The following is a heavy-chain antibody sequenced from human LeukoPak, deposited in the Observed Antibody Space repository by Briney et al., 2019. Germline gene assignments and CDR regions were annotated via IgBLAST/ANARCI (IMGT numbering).Heavy chain of an antibody. V-gene: IGHV3-15*04. Sequence: GGSLRLSCIASGFTFSDYWMHWVRQAPGKGLEWVGRIASNTDGGTTDYAAPVKGRFTISRDDSKNALYLQMNSLKTEDTALYYCTTRTTTTIYWGQGTPVTVSS. CDR3: TTRTTTTIY. J-gene: IGHJ4*02. CDR1: GFTFSDYW. D-gene: IGHD1-7*01. CDR2: IASNTDGGTT.